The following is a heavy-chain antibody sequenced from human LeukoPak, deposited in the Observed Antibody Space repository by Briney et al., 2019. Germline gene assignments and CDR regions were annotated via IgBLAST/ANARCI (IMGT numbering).Heavy chain of an antibody. J-gene: IGHJ4*02. Sequence: GGSLRLSCAASGFTVSSIYMGWVRQAPGKGLEWVSVLYSGGGTHYIDSVKGRFTVSRDNSKNTLYLQMNSLRAEDTAVYYCARGSGWETLDYWGQGTLVIVSS. CDR1: GFTVSSIY. CDR2: LYSGGGT. CDR3: ARGSGWETLDY. V-gene: IGHV3-66*01. D-gene: IGHD6-19*01.